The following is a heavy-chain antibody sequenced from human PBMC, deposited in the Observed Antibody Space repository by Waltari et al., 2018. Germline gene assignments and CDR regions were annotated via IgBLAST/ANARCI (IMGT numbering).Heavy chain of an antibody. V-gene: IGHV3-53*01. CDR1: GISVSSNY. J-gene: IGHJ4*02. D-gene: IGHD3-3*01. Sequence: EVQQVESGGGLIRPGESLRLTCAASGISVSSNYMSWVRQAPGKGLEWVSVFYNGDSTHYADSVEGRFTISRDNSKNTLYLQMNSLRGEDTAVYYCAKGEEWPTVVRHWGQGTLVTVSS. CDR3: AKGEEWPTVVRH. CDR2: FYNGDST.